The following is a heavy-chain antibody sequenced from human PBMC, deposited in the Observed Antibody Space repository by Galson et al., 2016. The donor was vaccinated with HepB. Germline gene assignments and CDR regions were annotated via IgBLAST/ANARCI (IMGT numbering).Heavy chain of an antibody. Sequence: SVKVSCKASGGTFSSYAISWVRQAPGQGLEWMGGIIPIFGTTNYAQKFQGRVAITADKSTSTAYMELSSLRSEDTAVYYCATAPLNNDILTGYTLYYYYMDVWCKGTTVTVSS. D-gene: IGHD3-9*01. CDR1: GGTFSSYA. CDR3: ATAPLNNDILTGYTLYYYYMDV. CDR2: IIPIFGTT. V-gene: IGHV1-69*06. J-gene: IGHJ6*03.